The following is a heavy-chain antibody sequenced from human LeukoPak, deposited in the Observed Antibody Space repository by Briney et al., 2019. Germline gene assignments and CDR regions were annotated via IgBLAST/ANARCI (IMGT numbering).Heavy chain of an antibody. V-gene: IGHV1-18*01. CDR3: ASTPGVSVAGSPYYFDY. J-gene: IGHJ4*02. CDR2: ISPYSGNT. CDR1: GYLFINYG. D-gene: IGHD6-13*01. Sequence: ASVKVSCKASGYLFINYGITWLRQAPGQGLECMGWISPYSGNTDYAQKLQGRVTMTTDRSTTTAYMELRSLGFDDTAVYYCASTPGVSVAGSPYYFDYWGQGTLVTVSS.